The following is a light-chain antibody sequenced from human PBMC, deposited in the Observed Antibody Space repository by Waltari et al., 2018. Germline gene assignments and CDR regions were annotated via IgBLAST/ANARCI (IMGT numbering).Light chain of an antibody. V-gene: IGKV2-30*02. CDR2: KVF. CDR3: MQATQWPLT. J-gene: IGKJ1*01. Sequence: DVVMTQSPLSLPVTLGQPAPISCRSSHSLLHSDGKTYLNWFHQRPGQSPRRLIYKVFNRDSGVPDRFSGSGSGTDFTLKISRVEAEDVGTYYCMQATQWPLTFGQGTKVEIK. CDR1: HSLLHSDGKTY.